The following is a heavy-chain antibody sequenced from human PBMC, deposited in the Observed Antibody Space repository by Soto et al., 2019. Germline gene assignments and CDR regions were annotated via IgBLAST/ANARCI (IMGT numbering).Heavy chain of an antibody. CDR1: GGPISSYY. Sequence: PSETLSLTCTVSGGPISSYYWSWIRQPPGKGLEWIGYIYYSGSTNYNPSLKSRVTISVDTSKNQFSLKLSSVTAADTAVYYCARGPRITIFGVAADYYYYYYMDVWGKGTTVTVSS. V-gene: IGHV4-59*12. D-gene: IGHD3-3*01. CDR2: IYYSGST. J-gene: IGHJ6*03. CDR3: ARGPRITIFGVAADYYYYYYMDV.